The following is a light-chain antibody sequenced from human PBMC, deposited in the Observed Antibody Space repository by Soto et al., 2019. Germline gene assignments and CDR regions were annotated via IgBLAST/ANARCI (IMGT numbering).Light chain of an antibody. Sequence: DIQMTQSPSSLSASVGDRVTITCRASRAIGNDLAWYQQKPGKVPQLLIYAAFTLQSGVPSRFSASRSGTDFTLTISSLQPGDVATYYCQNYDNAPLTFGGGTKVEIK. V-gene: IGKV1-27*01. CDR1: RAIGND. J-gene: IGKJ4*01. CDR3: QNYDNAPLT. CDR2: AAF.